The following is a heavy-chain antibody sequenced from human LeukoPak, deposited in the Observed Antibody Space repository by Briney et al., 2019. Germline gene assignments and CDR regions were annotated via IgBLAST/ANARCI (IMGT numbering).Heavy chain of an antibody. D-gene: IGHD6-6*01. CDR3: ARDLERAARPYYYYGVDV. Sequence: ASVKVSCKASGYTFTGYYMHWVRQAPGQGLEWMGWINPNSGGTNYAQKFQGRVTMTRDTSISTAYMELSRLRSDDTAVYYCARDLERAARPYYYYGVDVWGQGTTVTVSS. V-gene: IGHV1-2*02. CDR2: INPNSGGT. J-gene: IGHJ6*02. CDR1: GYTFTGYY.